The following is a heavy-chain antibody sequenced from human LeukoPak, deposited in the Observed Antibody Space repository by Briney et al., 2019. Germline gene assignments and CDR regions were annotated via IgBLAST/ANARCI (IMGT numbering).Heavy chain of an antibody. CDR1: GFTFSSYG. CDR2: ISSSSSYI. D-gene: IGHD3-10*01. V-gene: IGHV3-21*01. J-gene: IGHJ4*02. Sequence: GGTLRLSCAASGFTFSSYGMNWVRQAPGKGLEWVSSISSSSSYIYYADSVRGRFTISRDNAKNSLYLQMNSLRAEDTAVYYCARDQTYYYGSGEYYFDYWGQGTLVTVSS. CDR3: ARDQTYYYGSGEYYFDY.